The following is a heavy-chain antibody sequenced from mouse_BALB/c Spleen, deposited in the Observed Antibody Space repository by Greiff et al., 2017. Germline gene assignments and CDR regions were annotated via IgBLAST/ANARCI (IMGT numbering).Heavy chain of an antibody. CDR2: INSNGGST. V-gene: IGHV5-6-3*01. CDR3: ARGTFYYYAMDY. J-gene: IGHJ4*01. CDR1: GFTFSSYG. Sequence: EVKVVESGGGLVQPGGSLKLSCAASGFTFSSYGMSWVRQTPDKRLELVATINSNGGSTYYPDSVKGRFTISRDNAKNTLYLQMSSLKSEDTAMYYCARGTFYYYAMDYWGQGTSVTVSS.